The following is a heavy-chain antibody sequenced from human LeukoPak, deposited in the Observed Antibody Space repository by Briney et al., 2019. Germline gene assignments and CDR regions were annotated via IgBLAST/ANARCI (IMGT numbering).Heavy chain of an antibody. V-gene: IGHV4-59*01. CDR3: ARLGDEIAVSGLKYYHYSHTDV. Sequence: SETLSLTCTVSGGSLRDFYWTWIRPPPGKGLEWIGYIYYSGTTKYSPSLRGRVSMSVDTSRSQFSLNLTSVTPADTAVYYCARLGDEIAVSGLKYYHYSHTDVWGSGTTVAVSS. D-gene: IGHD6-19*01. CDR2: IYYSGTT. J-gene: IGHJ6*03. CDR1: GGSLRDFY.